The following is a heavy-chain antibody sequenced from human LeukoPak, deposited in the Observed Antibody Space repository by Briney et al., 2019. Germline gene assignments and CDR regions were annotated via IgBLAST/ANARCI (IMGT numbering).Heavy chain of an antibody. CDR1: GFTFSWYW. D-gene: IGHD3-16*01. CDR3: VRESSVWVGPGIGRPLDV. V-gene: IGHV3-7*01. Sequence: PGGSLRLSCAASGFTFSWYWMSWVRQVPGKGLEWVANIKQDGSEKYYMDSVRGRFTISRDNAENSLYLQMNSLRAEDTAVYYCVRESSVWVGPGIGRPLDVWGKGTAVTVSS. J-gene: IGHJ6*04. CDR2: IKQDGSEK.